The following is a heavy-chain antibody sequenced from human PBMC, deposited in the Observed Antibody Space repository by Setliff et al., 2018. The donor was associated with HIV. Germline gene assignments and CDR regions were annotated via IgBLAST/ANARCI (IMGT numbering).Heavy chain of an antibody. CDR3: ARGGLRQWNGF. CDR1: GGSFTGYF. V-gene: IGHV4-34*01. D-gene: IGHD3-3*01. J-gene: IGHJ4*02. CDR2: INDSGDT. Sequence: LSLTCAVYGGSFTGYFWSWIRQSPGKVLEWIGEINDSGDTNYNPSLKSRVTISVVTSKNQFSLRLTSVTAADTGVYYCARGGLRQWNGFWGQGTLVTVSS.